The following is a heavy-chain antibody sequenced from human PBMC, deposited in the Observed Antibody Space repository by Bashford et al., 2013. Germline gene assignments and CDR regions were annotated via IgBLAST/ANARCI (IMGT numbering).Heavy chain of an antibody. J-gene: IGHJ4*02. CDR2: IIPIFGTA. CDR3: TTVVFDY. V-gene: IGHV1-69*01. Sequence: WVRQAPGQGLEWMGGIIPIFGTANYAQKFQGRVTITADESTSTAYMELSSVTAADTAVYYCTTVVFDYWGQGTLVTVSS.